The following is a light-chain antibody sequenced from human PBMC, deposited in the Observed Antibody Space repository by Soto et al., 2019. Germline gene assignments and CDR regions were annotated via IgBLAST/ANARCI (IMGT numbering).Light chain of an antibody. V-gene: IGKV3-20*01. CDR2: GAP. J-gene: IGKJ2*01. CDR3: QQYGHSGPRT. Sequence: EIVLTQSPGTLSLSPGERATLSCRASQTVTSTFLAWYQHKPGQAPRLLIHGAPRRAPGVPDRFSGSGSGTDFTLTINRLEPEDVAVYYCQQYGHSGPRTFGQGTKLEL. CDR1: QTVTSTF.